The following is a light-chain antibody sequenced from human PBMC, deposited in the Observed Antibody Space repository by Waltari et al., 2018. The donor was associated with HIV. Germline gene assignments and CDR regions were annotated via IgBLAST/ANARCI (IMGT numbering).Light chain of an antibody. Sequence: DIQMTQSPSSLSASVGDRVTLTCRASQDISTYLNWFQQRPGKAPKSLISGAGDVQSMVSSRCSGSGSGTDFTLTISSLQPEDFATYYCQQSYSLPLTFGPGTTV. J-gene: IGKJ3*01. V-gene: IGKV1-39*01. CDR1: QDISTY. CDR3: QQSYSLPLT. CDR2: GAG.